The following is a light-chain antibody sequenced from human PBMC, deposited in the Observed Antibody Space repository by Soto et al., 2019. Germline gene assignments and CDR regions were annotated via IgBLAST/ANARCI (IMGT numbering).Light chain of an antibody. V-gene: IGKV3-11*01. CDR2: DAS. CDR1: QSVSSY. CDR3: QQYNNWPIT. Sequence: EIVLTQSPATLSLSPGERATLSCRASQSVSSYLAWYQQKPGQAPRLLIYDASNRATGIPARFSGSGSGTDFTLTISSLQSEDFALYYCQQYNNWPITFGQGTRLEIK. J-gene: IGKJ5*01.